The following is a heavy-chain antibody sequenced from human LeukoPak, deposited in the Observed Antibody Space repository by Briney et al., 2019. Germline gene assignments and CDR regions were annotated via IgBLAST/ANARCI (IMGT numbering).Heavy chain of an antibody. Sequence: PGGSLRLSCTASGFTFSSYTMTWVRQAPGKGLKWVSTITTGDGNTYYADSVKGRFTVSRDNAKNSLYLQMNSLRAEDTALYHCARFSAVAGTDYWGQGTLVTVSS. V-gene: IGHV3-23*01. CDR1: GFTFSSYT. CDR3: ARFSAVAGTDY. D-gene: IGHD6-19*01. J-gene: IGHJ4*02. CDR2: ITTGDGNT.